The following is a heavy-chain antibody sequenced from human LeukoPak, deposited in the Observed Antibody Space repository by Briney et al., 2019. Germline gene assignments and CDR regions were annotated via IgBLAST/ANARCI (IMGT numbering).Heavy chain of an antibody. D-gene: IGHD3-22*01. Sequence: ASVKVSCKTSGYTFTNYGMHWVRQAPGQRLEWMGWINGGNGNAKYSQNFQGRVTIIRDTSASTAYMELSSLRSEDTAVYYCARVPLHDSSGNYYPHWGQGTLVTVSS. J-gene: IGHJ1*01. CDR2: INGGNGNA. CDR3: ARVPLHDSSGNYYPH. CDR1: GYTFTNYG. V-gene: IGHV1-3*01.